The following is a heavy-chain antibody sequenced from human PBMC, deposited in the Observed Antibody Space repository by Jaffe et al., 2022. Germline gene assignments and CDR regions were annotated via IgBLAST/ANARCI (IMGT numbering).Heavy chain of an antibody. J-gene: IGHJ4*02. CDR2: IYWHDEQ. CDR3: AHRDRPPHYSSNGGFDS. D-gene: IGHD4-4*01. Sequence: QITLKESGPSLVQPTQTLTLTCSFFGFSLSTSGVGVAWIRQPPGKALEWLGIIYWHDEQHYSPSLKNRLTIIKDTSKNLVVLIMTNMDPVDTGTYFCAHRDRPPHYSSNGGFDSWGQGTLVTVSS. V-gene: IGHV2-5*01. CDR1: GFSLSTSGVG.